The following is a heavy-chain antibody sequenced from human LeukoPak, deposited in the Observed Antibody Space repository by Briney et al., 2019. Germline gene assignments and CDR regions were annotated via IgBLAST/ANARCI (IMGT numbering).Heavy chain of an antibody. CDR1: VVSMNGYY. CDR2: VDRSGNT. V-gene: IGHV4-4*07. J-gene: IGHJ3*01. Sequence: SETLSLPCSVSVVSMNGYYWIWLRQSAGNRLEWIGHVDRSGNTNYNPSLESRVTVSVDTSKKQFSLKLTSVPAADRAVYFCARQFLVGSTFHAFDLWGQGTRVTVT. CDR3: ARQFLVGSTFHAFDL. D-gene: IGHD1-26*01.